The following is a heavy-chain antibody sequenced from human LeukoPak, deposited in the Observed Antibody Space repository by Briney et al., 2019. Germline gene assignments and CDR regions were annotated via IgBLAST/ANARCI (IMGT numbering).Heavy chain of an antibody. CDR3: ARDYYDILTGYPHPFDY. J-gene: IGHJ4*02. Sequence: PSETLSLTCTVSGGSISSSSYYWGWIRQPPGKGLEWIGSIYYSGSTYYNPSLKSRVTISVDTSKNQFSLKLSSVTAADTAVYYCARDYYDILTGYPHPFDYWGQGTLVTVSS. CDR2: IYYSGST. D-gene: IGHD3-9*01. CDR1: GGSISSSSYY. V-gene: IGHV4-39*07.